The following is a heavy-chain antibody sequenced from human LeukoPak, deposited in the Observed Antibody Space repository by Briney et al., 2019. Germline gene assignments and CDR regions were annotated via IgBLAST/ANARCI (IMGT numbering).Heavy chain of an antibody. CDR1: GFTFSSYW. CDR3: ARKSYYDFWSGYFATFDY. Sequence: GGSLRLSCTASGFTFSSYWMNWVRQAPGKGLEWVANIKQDGSEKYYVDSVKGRFTISRDNAKNSLYLQMNSLRAEDTAVYYCARKSYYDFWSGYFATFDYWGQGTLVTVSS. J-gene: IGHJ4*02. D-gene: IGHD3-3*01. CDR2: IKQDGSEK. V-gene: IGHV3-7*03.